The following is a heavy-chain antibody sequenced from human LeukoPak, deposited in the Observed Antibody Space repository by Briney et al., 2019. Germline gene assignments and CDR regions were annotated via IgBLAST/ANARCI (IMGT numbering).Heavy chain of an antibody. V-gene: IGHV3-64*02. D-gene: IGHD6-19*01. CDR1: GFTFGTYA. J-gene: IGHJ4*02. CDR2: ISSNGRIT. Sequence: GGSLRLSCAASGFTFGTYAMHWVRQAPGKGLEYVSAISSNGRITYYADSVKGRFTISRDNSKNILYLQMGSLRTEDTVVYYCARVSGWYWFDNWGQGTLVTVSS. CDR3: ARVSGWYWFDN.